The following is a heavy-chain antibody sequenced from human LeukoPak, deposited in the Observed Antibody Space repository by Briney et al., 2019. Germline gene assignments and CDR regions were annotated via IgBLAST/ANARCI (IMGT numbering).Heavy chain of an antibody. J-gene: IGHJ3*02. CDR2: ISYDGSNK. CDR1: GFTFSSYA. CDR3: AREWELLLLSDAFDI. D-gene: IGHD1-26*01. V-gene: IGHV3-30*04. Sequence: PGRSLRLSCAASGFTFSSYAMHWVRQAPGKGLEWVAVISYDGSNKYYADSVKGRFTISRDNSKNTLYLQMNSLRAEDTAVYYCAREWELLLLSDAFDIWGQGTMVTLSS.